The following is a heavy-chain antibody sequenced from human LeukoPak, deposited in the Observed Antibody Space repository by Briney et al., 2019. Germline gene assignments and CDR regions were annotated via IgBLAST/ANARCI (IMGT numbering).Heavy chain of an antibody. CDR2: ISSSSSYI. Sequence: GGSLRLSCAASGFTFSTYSMNWVRQAPGKGLEWVSSISSSSSYIYYADSVKGRFTISRDNAKNSLYLQMNSLRAEDMALYYCAKESSAGDFDYWGQGTLVTVSS. CDR3: AKESSAGDFDY. D-gene: IGHD6-13*01. CDR1: GFTFSTYS. V-gene: IGHV3-21*04. J-gene: IGHJ4*02.